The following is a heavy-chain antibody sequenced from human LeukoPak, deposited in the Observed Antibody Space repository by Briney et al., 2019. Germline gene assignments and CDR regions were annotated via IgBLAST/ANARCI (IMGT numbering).Heavy chain of an antibody. J-gene: IGHJ4*02. CDR2: MNPNSGNT. CDR1: GYTFTGYD. D-gene: IGHD3-9*01. CDR3: ARASHVLRYFDWLRGGYYFDY. V-gene: IGHV1-8*01. Sequence: ASVKVSCKASGYTFTGYDINWVRQATGQGLAWMGWMNPNSGNTGYAQKFQGRVTMTRNTSISTAYMELSSLRSEDTAVYYCARASHVLRYFDWLRGGYYFDYWGQGTLVTVSS.